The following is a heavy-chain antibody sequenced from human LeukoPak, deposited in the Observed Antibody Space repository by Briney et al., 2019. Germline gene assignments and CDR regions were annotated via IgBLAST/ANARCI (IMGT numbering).Heavy chain of an antibody. J-gene: IGHJ4*02. Sequence: SQTLSLTYTVSGGSISSDNYSWSWIRQPAGKGLEWIGRVYTSGSTNYNPSLKSRDTISVDTSKKQFSLKLSSVTAADTAVYYCATTGYYYGSVFKDYFDYWGQGTLVTVSS. V-gene: IGHV4-61*02. D-gene: IGHD3-10*01. CDR3: ATTGYYYGSVFKDYFDY. CDR2: VYTSGST. CDR1: GGSISSDNYS.